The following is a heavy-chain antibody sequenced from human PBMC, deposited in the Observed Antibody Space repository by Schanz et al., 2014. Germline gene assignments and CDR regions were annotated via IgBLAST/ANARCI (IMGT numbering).Heavy chain of an antibody. D-gene: IGHD3-22*01. V-gene: IGHV3-48*01. CDR1: GFTFSSYG. Sequence: EVQLLESGGGLVQPGGSLRLSCAASGFTFSSYGMHWVRQAPGKGLEWISYIGSSSSRIDHADSVKGRFTISRDNAKNTLYLQMNSLRAEDTAVYYCAKDRSWDYDSSGYFDYWGQGTLVTVSS. CDR3: AKDRSWDYDSSGYFDY. J-gene: IGHJ4*02. CDR2: IGSSSSRI.